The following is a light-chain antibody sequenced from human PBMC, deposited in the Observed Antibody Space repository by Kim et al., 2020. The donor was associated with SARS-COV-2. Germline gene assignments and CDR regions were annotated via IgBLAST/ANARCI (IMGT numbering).Light chain of an antibody. V-gene: IGKV3-15*01. CDR1: QSVSSN. Sequence: VSPGERATVSCRASQSVSSNLAWYQQKPGQAPRLLIYDASTRVTGIPARFSVSGSGTEFTLTISSLQSEDFAVYYCQQYDKWPPYTFGQGTKLEI. CDR2: DAS. J-gene: IGKJ2*01. CDR3: QQYDKWPPYT.